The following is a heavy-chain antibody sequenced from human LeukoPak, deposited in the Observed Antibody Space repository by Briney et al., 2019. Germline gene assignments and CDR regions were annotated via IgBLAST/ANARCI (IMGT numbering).Heavy chain of an antibody. Sequence: SVKVSCKASGGTFSSYAISWVRQAPGQGLEWMGGIIPILGTANYAQKFQGRVTITADESTSTAYMELSSLRSEDTAVYYCAREGIGYSYGSDGGGVDYWGQGTLVTVSS. CDR1: GGTFSSYA. D-gene: IGHD5-18*01. CDR3: AREGIGYSYGSDGGGVDY. CDR2: IIPILGTA. J-gene: IGHJ4*02. V-gene: IGHV1-69*13.